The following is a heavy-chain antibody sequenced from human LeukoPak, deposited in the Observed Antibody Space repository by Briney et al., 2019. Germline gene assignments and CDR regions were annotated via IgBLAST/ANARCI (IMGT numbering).Heavy chain of an antibody. J-gene: IGHJ4*02. CDR1: GFDFNDYW. Sequence: PGGSLRLSCAAAGFDFNDYWMSWVRQAPGKGLEWVANIKEHGSEKYYLESVKGRFTISRDNARNSLYLQMNSLRAEDTAVYCCARLPLTERRHFEYWGQGTLVTVSS. CDR3: ARLPLTERRHFEY. V-gene: IGHV3-7*05. D-gene: IGHD5-24*01. CDR2: IKEHGSEK.